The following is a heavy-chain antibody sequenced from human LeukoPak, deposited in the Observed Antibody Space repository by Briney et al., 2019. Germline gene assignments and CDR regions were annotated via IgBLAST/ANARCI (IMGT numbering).Heavy chain of an antibody. CDR3: AKGLGLAAAGSSFDY. Sequence: GGSLRLSCAASGFTFSSYAMSWVRQAPGKGLEWLSAISGSGGSTYYADSVKGRFTISRDNSKNTLYLQMNSLRAEDTAVYYCAKGLGLAAAGSSFDYWGQGTLVTVSS. D-gene: IGHD6-13*01. CDR2: ISGSGGST. CDR1: GFTFSSYA. V-gene: IGHV3-23*01. J-gene: IGHJ4*02.